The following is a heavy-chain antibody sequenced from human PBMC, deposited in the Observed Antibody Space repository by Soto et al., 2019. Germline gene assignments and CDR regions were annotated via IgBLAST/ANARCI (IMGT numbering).Heavy chain of an antibody. CDR1: GYIFNNFG. Sequence: QVQLVQSGAEVQKPGASVKVSCKTSGYIFNNFGITWVRQAPGLGLERLGWIYSKSGTINFAQKFQGRVTLTTDTSTSTAYMELTSLTFDVSAVYFCARDVDFDIDQWGQGTLVTVS. J-gene: IGHJ4*02. D-gene: IGHD3-9*01. V-gene: IGHV1-18*01. CDR2: IYSKSGTI. CDR3: ARDVDFDIDQ.